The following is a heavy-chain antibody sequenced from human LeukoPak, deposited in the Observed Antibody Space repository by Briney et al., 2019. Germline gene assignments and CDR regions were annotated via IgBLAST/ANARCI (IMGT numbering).Heavy chain of an antibody. D-gene: IGHD4-23*01. CDR3: AREGGWGINDYGGRIDY. CDR1: GYSFTSYY. J-gene: IGHJ4*02. CDR2: INPSGGST. Sequence: ASVKVSCKTSGYSFTSYYIHWVRQAPGQGLEWMGIINPSGGSTTYAQKFQGRLTMASDTSTSTVYMELRSLRSDDSAVYYCAREGGWGINDYGGRIDYWGQGTLVTVSS. V-gene: IGHV1-46*01.